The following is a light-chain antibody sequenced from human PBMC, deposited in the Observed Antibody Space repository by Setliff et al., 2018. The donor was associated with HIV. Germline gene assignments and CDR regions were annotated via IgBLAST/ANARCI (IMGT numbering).Light chain of an antibody. Sequence: QSALTQPRSVSGSPGQSVTFSCTGSSSDVGTYNYVSWYQQHPGKAPKLMIYDVDRRPSGVPDRFSGSKSGDTASLTISGLQSEDEADYYCCSYAASNTYIFGTGTKVTVL. V-gene: IGLV2-11*01. CDR2: DVD. CDR3: CSYAASNTYI. CDR1: SSDVGTYNY. J-gene: IGLJ1*01.